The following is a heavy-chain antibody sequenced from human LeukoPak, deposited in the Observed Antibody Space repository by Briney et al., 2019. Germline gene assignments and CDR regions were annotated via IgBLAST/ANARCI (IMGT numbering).Heavy chain of an antibody. CDR3: AREKRGVATFGKKHYYYMDV. CDR1: GFTFSSYA. D-gene: IGHD3-10*01. Sequence: PGGSLRLSCAASGFTFSSYAMHWVRQAPGKGLEYVSAISSNGGSTYYANSVKGRFTISRDNSKNTLYLQMGSLRAEDTAVYYCAREKRGVATFGKKHYYYMDVWGKGTTVTVSS. V-gene: IGHV3-64*01. CDR2: ISSNGGST. J-gene: IGHJ6*03.